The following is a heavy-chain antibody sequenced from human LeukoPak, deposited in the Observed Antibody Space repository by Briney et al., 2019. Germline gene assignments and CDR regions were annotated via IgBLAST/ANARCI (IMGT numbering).Heavy chain of an antibody. CDR3: ARDIYPGSGSYYNRGGWFDP. CDR1: GGTFSSYA. Sequence: SVKVSCKASGGTFSSYAISWVRQAPGQGLEWMGGIIPIFGTANYAQKFQGRVTITADKSTSTAYMELSSLRSEDTAVYYCARDIYPGSGSYYNRGGWFDPWGQGTLVTVSS. J-gene: IGHJ5*02. CDR2: IIPIFGTA. V-gene: IGHV1-69*06. D-gene: IGHD3-10*01.